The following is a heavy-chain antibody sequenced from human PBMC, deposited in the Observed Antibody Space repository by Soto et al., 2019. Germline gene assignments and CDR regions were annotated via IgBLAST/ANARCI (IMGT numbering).Heavy chain of an antibody. CDR3: ARAVSIDSYYGDYENAFPGGAFDI. CDR1: GYTFTSYG. D-gene: IGHD4-17*01. J-gene: IGHJ3*02. V-gene: IGHV1-69*04. CDR2: IIPILGIA. Sequence: SVKVSCKASGYTFTSYGISWVRQAPGQGLEWMGRIIPILGIANYAQKFQGRVTITADKSTSTAYMELSSLRSEDTAVYYCARAVSIDSYYGDYENAFPGGAFDIWGQGTMVTVSS.